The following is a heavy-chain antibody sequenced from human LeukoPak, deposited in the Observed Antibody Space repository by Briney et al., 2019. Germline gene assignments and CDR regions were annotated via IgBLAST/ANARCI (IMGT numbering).Heavy chain of an antibody. D-gene: IGHD3-10*01. J-gene: IGHJ4*02. CDR1: GFTFSSYW. Sequence: PGGSLRLSCAASGFTFSSYWMHWVRQAPGKGLGWVSRINSDGSSTNYADSVRGRFTISRDNAKNTLYLQMNSLRAEDTAVYYCARERCYYGSGSLLDYWGQGTLVTVSS. V-gene: IGHV3-74*01. CDR2: INSDGSST. CDR3: ARERCYYGSGSLLDY.